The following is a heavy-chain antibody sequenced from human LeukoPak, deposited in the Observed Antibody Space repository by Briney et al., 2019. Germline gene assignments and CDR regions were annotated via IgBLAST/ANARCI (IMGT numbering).Heavy chain of an antibody. CDR1: GYTFTSYW. D-gene: IGHD6-13*01. J-gene: IGHJ4*02. CDR2: IYAGDFDT. V-gene: IGHV5-51*01. Sequence: GESLKISCKGSGYTFTSYWIAWMRQMPGKGLEWMGIIYAGDFDTRYSPSFQGQVTISADKSINTAYLQWSNLEASDTAMYYCARRYASSDWYYFDYWGQGTLVTVSS. CDR3: ARRYASSDWYYFDY.